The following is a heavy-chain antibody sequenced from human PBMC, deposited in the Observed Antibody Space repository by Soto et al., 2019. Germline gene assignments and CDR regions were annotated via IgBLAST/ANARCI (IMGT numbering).Heavy chain of an antibody. V-gene: IGHV3-21*06. CDR1: GGTLIRYS. Sequence: PGGPLRLCCAASGGTLIRYSRNWVRPDPGKGLEWVSSISSTTNYIYYGDSMKGRFTISRDNAKNSLYLEMNSLRAEDTAVYYCARESEDLTSNFDYWGQGNLVTVSS. CDR2: ISSTTNYI. J-gene: IGHJ4*02. CDR3: ARESEDLTSNFDY.